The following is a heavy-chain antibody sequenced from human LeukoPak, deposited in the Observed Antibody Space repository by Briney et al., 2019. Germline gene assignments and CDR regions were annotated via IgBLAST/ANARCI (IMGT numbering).Heavy chain of an antibody. Sequence: GSLRLSCAASEFTFSSYSMNWVRQPPGKGLEWIGEINHSGSTNYNPSLKSRVTISVDTSKNQFSLKLSSVTAADTAVYYCARGYSSGWLVNYWGQGTLVTVSS. D-gene: IGHD6-19*01. CDR3: ARGYSSGWLVNY. CDR1: EFTFSSYS. CDR2: INHSGST. V-gene: IGHV4-34*01. J-gene: IGHJ4*02.